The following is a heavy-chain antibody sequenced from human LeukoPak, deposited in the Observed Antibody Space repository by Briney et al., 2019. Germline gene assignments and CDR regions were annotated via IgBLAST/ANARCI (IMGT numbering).Heavy chain of an antibody. Sequence: SETLSLTCTVSGGSISSHYWSWIRQPPGKGLEWIGYIYYSGSTNYNPSLKSRVTISVDTSKNQFSLKLSSVTAADTAVYYCASTGLWFGELPDAFDIWGQGTMVTVSS. CDR2: IYYSGST. CDR1: GGSISSHY. J-gene: IGHJ3*02. CDR3: ASTGLWFGELPDAFDI. D-gene: IGHD3-10*01. V-gene: IGHV4-59*11.